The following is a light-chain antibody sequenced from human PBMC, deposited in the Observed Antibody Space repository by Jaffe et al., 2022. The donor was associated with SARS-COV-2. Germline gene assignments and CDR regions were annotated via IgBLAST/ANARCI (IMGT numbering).Light chain of an antibody. J-gene: IGLJ1*01. CDR3: VTWDDSLSGYV. CDR2: RNN. V-gene: IGLV1-47*01. CDR1: SSNVGSYY. Sequence: QSVLTQAPSASGTPGQRVTISCSGSSSNVGSYYVHWYQQFPGTAPRLLIYRNNQRPSGVPDRFSGSKSGTSASLAISGLRSEDEADYYCVTWDDSLSGYVFGTGTKVTVL.